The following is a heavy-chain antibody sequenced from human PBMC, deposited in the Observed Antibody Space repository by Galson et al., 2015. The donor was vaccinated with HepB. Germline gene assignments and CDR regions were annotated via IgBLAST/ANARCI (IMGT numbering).Heavy chain of an antibody. V-gene: IGHV1-18*04. CDR2: ISAYNGNT. CDR3: AREIDYDFWSGNYGMDV. J-gene: IGHJ6*02. Sequence: SVKVSCKASGYTFTSYGISWVRQAPGQGLEWMGWISAYNGNTNYAQKLQGRVTMTTDTSTSTAYMELRSLRSDDTAVYYCAREIDYDFWSGNYGMDVWGQGTTVTVSS. CDR1: GYTFTSYG. D-gene: IGHD3-3*01.